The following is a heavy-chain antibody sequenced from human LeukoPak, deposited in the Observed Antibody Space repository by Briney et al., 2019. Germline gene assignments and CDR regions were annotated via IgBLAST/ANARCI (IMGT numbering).Heavy chain of an antibody. CDR3: VRDGGVSGYDLLDY. V-gene: IGHV3-7*01. D-gene: IGHD5-12*01. Sequence: PGGSLRLSCAASGFTFSSYWMSWVRQAPGKGLEWVANIKQDGSEKYYVDSVKGRFTISRDNAKSSLSLQMNSLRAEDTAVYYCVRDGGVSGYDLLDYWGQGTLVTVSS. CDR1: GFTFSSYW. J-gene: IGHJ4*02. CDR2: IKQDGSEK.